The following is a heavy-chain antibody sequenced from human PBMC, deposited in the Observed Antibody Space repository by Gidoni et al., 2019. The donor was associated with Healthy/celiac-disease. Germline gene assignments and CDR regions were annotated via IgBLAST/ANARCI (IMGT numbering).Heavy chain of an antibody. V-gene: IGHV5-10-1*03. J-gene: IGHJ4*02. CDR3: ARLAGTSLSFDY. CDR2: IDPRDSYT. Sequence: EVQLVQSGAEAKKPGESLRISCKGSGYSFTSYWISWVRQMPGKGLEWMGRIDPRDSYTNSSPSFQGHVTIAADKPISTASLQWSSLKASDTAMYYCARLAGTSLSFDYWGQGTLVTVSS. D-gene: IGHD1-1*01. CDR1: GYSFTSYW.